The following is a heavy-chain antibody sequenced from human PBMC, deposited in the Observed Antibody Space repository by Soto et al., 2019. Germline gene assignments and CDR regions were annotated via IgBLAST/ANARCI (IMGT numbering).Heavy chain of an antibody. D-gene: IGHD6-13*01. V-gene: IGHV1-46*01. CDR1: GYTFINYY. Sequence: SVKVYCKASGYTFINYYIHWVRQAPGQGLEWMAIINPMGGSTNYAQEFQGRVTLTSDTSTSTVYMELSSLRFEDTALFYCARDLAAGDLWGQGTLVTGSS. J-gene: IGHJ5*02. CDR2: INPMGGST. CDR3: ARDLAAGDL.